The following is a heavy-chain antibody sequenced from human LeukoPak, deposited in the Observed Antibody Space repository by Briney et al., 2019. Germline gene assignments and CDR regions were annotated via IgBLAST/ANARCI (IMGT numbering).Heavy chain of an antibody. CDR2: ITTAGNT. CDR3: AKVSSDSSGWYHVLY. J-gene: IGHJ4*02. D-gene: IGHD6-19*01. CDR1: GFTFCNYE. Sequence: PGGSLRLSCAASGFTFCNYEMHWVRQATGKGLEWVSGITTAGNTHYAGSVEGRFTISRESAKNSLDLQMNSLRAGDTAVYYCAKVSSDSSGWYHVLYWGQGTLVTASS. V-gene: IGHV3-13*04.